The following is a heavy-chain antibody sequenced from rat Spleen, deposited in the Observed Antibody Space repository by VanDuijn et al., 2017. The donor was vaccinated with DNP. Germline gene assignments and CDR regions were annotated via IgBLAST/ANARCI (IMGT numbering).Heavy chain of an antibody. CDR1: GFTFSDYN. V-gene: IGHV5S10*01. CDR3: TRVGDLHDGGDGDALDA. CDR2: ISYDGDST. Sequence: EVQLVESGGGLVQPGRSLKLSCAASGFTFSDYNMAWVRQAPKKGLEWVATISYDGDSTYYRDSVKGRFTISRDNAKRTLYLQMNSLRSEDTATYYCTRVGDLHDGGDGDALDAWGQGTSVTVSS. J-gene: IGHJ4*01. D-gene: IGHD1-12*02.